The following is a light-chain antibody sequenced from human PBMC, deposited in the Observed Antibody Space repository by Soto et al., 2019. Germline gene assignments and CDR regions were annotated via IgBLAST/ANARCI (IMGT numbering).Light chain of an antibody. CDR2: EVT. CDR1: SSDVGGCNY. V-gene: IGLV2-8*01. Sequence: QSVLTQPPSASGSPGQSVTISCTGTSSDVGGCNYVSWYQQHPGKAPKLMIFEVTKRPSGVPDRFSGSKSGNTASLTVSGLQAEDEADYYCTSYAGSNTPYVFGTGTKVTV. CDR3: TSYAGSNTPYV. J-gene: IGLJ1*01.